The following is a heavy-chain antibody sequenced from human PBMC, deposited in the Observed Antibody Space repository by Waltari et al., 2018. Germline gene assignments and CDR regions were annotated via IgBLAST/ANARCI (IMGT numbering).Heavy chain of an antibody. Sequence: QVQLVQSGAELKKPGSSVKVSCKVSGGSFSTHAITWVRQAPGQGLEWMGGINTKTGKPMYAQAFTGRFVCSLDTSVNTAYLQITSLKTEDTAVYYCARFREVTGVYYGLELWGQGTKVTVSS. V-gene: IGHV7-4-1*02. CDR3: ARFREVTGVYYGLEL. J-gene: IGHJ6*02. CDR2: INTKTGKP. D-gene: IGHD4-4*01. CDR1: GGSFSTHA.